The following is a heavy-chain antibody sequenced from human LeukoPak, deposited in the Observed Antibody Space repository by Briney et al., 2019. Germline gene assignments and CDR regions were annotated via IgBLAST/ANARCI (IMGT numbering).Heavy chain of an antibody. Sequence: SGRSLRLSCAASGFTFDDYAMHWVRQAPGKGLEWVSGISWNSGSIGYADSVKGRFTISRDNAKNSLYLQMNSLRAEDTAVYYCTREVSRSLYFDYWGQGTLVTVSS. D-gene: IGHD1-26*01. J-gene: IGHJ4*02. CDR1: GFTFDDYA. V-gene: IGHV3-9*01. CDR3: TREVSRSLYFDY. CDR2: ISWNSGSI.